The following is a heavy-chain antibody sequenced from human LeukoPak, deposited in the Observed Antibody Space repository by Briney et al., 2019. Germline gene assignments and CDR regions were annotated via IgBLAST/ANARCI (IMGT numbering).Heavy chain of an antibody. V-gene: IGHV3-23*01. CDR3: ATGVTYYDILTGSDY. Sequence: GGSLRLSCVASGFTFSSYEMNWVRQAPGKGLEWVSAISGSGGSTYYADSVKGRFTISRDNSKNTLYLQMNSLRAEDTAVYYCATGVTYYDILTGSDYWGQGTLVTVSS. CDR2: ISGSGGST. CDR1: GFTFSSYE. D-gene: IGHD3-9*01. J-gene: IGHJ4*02.